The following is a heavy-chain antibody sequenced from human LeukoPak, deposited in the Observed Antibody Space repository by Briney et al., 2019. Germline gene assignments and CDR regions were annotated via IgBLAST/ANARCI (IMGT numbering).Heavy chain of an antibody. V-gene: IGHV4-4*07. CDR2: IYTSGST. CDR3: ARGKLWFGELFGNWFDP. Sequence: SETLSLTCTVSGGSISSYYWSWIRQPAGKGLEWIGRIYTSGSTNYNPSLKSRVTMSVDTSKNQFSLKLSSVTAADTAVYYCARGKLWFGELFGNWFDPWGQGTLVTVSS. D-gene: IGHD3-10*01. J-gene: IGHJ5*02. CDR1: GGSISSYY.